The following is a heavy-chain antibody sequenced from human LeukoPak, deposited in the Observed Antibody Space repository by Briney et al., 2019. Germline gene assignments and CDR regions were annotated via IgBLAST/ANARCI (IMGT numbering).Heavy chain of an antibody. CDR3: ARRGGVRFLEWLPSGYMDV. CDR1: GGSFSGYY. D-gene: IGHD3-3*01. CDR2: INHSGST. Sequence: PSETLSLTCAVYGGSFSGYYWSWIRQPPGKGLEWIGEINHSGSTNYNPSLKSRVTISVDTSKNQFSLKLSSVTAADTAVYYCARRGGVRFLEWLPSGYMDVWGKGTTVTVSS. V-gene: IGHV4-34*01. J-gene: IGHJ6*03.